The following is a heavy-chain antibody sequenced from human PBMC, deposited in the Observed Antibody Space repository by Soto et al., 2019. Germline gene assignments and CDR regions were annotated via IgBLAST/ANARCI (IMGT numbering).Heavy chain of an antibody. J-gene: IGHJ5*02. CDR3: ARGARITIFGGPGGWFDP. CDR1: GYTFTGYY. D-gene: IGHD3-3*01. Sequence: ASVKFSCKASGYTFTGYYMHWVRQAPGQGLEWMGWINPNSGGTNYAQKFQGWVTMTRDTSISTAYMELSRLRSDDTAVYYCARGARITIFGGPGGWFDPWGQGTLVTVSS. V-gene: IGHV1-2*04. CDR2: INPNSGGT.